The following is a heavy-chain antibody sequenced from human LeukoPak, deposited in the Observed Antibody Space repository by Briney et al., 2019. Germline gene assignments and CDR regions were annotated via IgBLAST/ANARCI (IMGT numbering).Heavy chain of an antibody. CDR1: CASISSSSYY. V-gene: IGHV4-39*07. Sequence: SHTLSLTCTVSCASISSSSYYWAWIRQPRGKGLEWFGIMYHSGSTYYNPSLKSRVTIAVETSKNQFSLKLSSVTAADKAVYYCARSCRILDIVATIRARLGGNGFDIWGQGTMVTVSS. D-gene: IGHD5-12*01. J-gene: IGHJ3*02. CDR3: ARSCRILDIVATIRARLGGNGFDI. CDR2: MYHSGST.